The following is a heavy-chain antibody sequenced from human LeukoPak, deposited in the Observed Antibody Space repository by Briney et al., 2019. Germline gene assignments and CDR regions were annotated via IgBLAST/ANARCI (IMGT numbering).Heavy chain of an antibody. J-gene: IGHJ3*02. Sequence: SETLSLTCTASGGSISSYYWSWIRQPPGKGLEWIGYIYYSGSTNYNPSLKSRVTISVDTSKNQFSLKLSSVTAADTAVYYCARVGGSFNAFDIWGQGTMVTVSS. CDR2: IYYSGST. V-gene: IGHV4-59*01. CDR3: ARVGGSFNAFDI. D-gene: IGHD3-16*01. CDR1: GGSISSYY.